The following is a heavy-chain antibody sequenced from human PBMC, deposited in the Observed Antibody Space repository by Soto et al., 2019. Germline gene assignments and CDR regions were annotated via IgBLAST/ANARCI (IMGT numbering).Heavy chain of an antibody. CDR1: GFTFDDYA. CDR2: ISWNSGSI. Sequence: EVQLVESGGGLVQPGRSLRLSCAASGFTFDDYAMHWVRQAPGKGLEWVSGISWNSGSIGYADSVKGRFTISRDNAKNSLYLQMNSLRAEDTALYYCAKGWADFGYYYGMDVWGQGTTVTVSS. V-gene: IGHV3-9*01. CDR3: AKGWADFGYYYGMDV. D-gene: IGHD3-16*01. J-gene: IGHJ6*02.